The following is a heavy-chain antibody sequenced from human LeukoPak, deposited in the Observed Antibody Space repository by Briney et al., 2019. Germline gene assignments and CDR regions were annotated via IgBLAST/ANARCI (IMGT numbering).Heavy chain of an antibody. CDR3: ARDVTLGYCSGGSCHYYGMDV. J-gene: IGHJ6*02. D-gene: IGHD2-15*01. V-gene: IGHV4-59*01. Sequence: SETLSLTCTVSGGSISSYYWSWIRQPPGKGLEWIGYIYYSGSTNYNPSLKSRVTISVDTSKNQFSLKLSSVTAADTAVYHCARDVTLGYCSGGSCHYYGMDVWGQGTTVTVSS. CDR2: IYYSGST. CDR1: GGSISSYY.